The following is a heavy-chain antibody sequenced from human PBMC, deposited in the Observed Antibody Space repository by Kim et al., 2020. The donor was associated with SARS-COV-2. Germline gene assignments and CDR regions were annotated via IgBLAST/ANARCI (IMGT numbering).Heavy chain of an antibody. CDR3: TRAIIGNNAFDS. J-gene: IGHJ4*02. Sequence: GGSLRLSCAASGFIFSRFWMAWVRQAPGKGLLWVARVNTDGSDTAYADSVKGRFTISRDNAKNTLFLQMNSLRADDTAVYYCTRAIIGNNAFDSWGQGVLVTVSS. CDR1: GFIFSRFW. CDR2: VNTDGSDT. V-gene: IGHV3-74*03. D-gene: IGHD1-20*01.